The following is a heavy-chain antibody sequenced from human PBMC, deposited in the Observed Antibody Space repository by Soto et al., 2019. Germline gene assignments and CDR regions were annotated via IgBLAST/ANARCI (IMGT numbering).Heavy chain of an antibody. CDR1: GGSISSYY. D-gene: IGHD3-22*01. CDR2: IYYSGST. Sequence: SETLSLTCTVSGGSISSYYWSWIRQPPGKGLEWIGYIYYSGSTNYNPSLKCRVTISVDTSKNQFSLKLSSVTAADTAVYYCARGAYYYDSSGYYYGRSLTYYFDYWGQGTLVTVSS. J-gene: IGHJ4*02. CDR3: ARGAYYYDSSGYYYGRSLTYYFDY. V-gene: IGHV4-59*01.